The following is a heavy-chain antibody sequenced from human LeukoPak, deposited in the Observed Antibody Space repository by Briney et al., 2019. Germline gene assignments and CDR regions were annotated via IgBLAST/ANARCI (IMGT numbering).Heavy chain of an antibody. CDR1: GFTFSSYG. J-gene: IGHJ4*02. Sequence: GGSLRLSCAASGFTFSSYGMHWVRQAPGKGLEWVAFIRYDGSNKYYADSVKGRFTISRDNSKDTLYLQMNSLRAEDTAVYYCASQSGGVTIFGVVTVLFDYWGQGTLVTVSS. D-gene: IGHD3-3*01. CDR2: IRYDGSNK. V-gene: IGHV3-30*02. CDR3: ASQSGGVTIFGVVTVLFDY.